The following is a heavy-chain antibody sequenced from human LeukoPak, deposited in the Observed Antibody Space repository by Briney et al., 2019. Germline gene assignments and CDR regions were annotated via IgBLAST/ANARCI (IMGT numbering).Heavy chain of an antibody. CDR3: ARDLLYSSSWPVDY. CDR2: MNPNSGNT. CDR1: GYTFTSYD. Sequence: ASVKVSCKASGYTFTSYDINWVRQATGQGLEWMGWMNPNSGNTGYAQKFQGRVTMTRNTSISTAYMELSSLRSEDTAVYYCARDLLYSSSWPVDYWGQRTLVTVSS. D-gene: IGHD6-13*01. V-gene: IGHV1-8*01. J-gene: IGHJ4*02.